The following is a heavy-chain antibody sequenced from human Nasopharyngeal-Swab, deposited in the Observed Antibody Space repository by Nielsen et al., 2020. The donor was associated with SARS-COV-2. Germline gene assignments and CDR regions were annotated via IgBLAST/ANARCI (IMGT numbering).Heavy chain of an antibody. J-gene: IGHJ4*02. Sequence: WVRQAPGQGLEWMGWISAYNGNTNYAQKLQGRVTMTTDTSTSTAYMELGSLRSDDTAVYYCARDSNPDYYDSSGYKDYWGRGTLVTVSS. CDR2: ISAYNGNT. D-gene: IGHD3-22*01. V-gene: IGHV1-18*01. CDR3: ARDSNPDYYDSSGYKDY.